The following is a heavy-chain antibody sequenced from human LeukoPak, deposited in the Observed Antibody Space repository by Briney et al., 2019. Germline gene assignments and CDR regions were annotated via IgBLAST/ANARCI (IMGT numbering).Heavy chain of an antibody. Sequence: SQTLSLTCSVFGGSICSSSSYWSWLRQHPIKGLEWIVYIHYTGSTYYNPSLKSRLTISIATSKSKFSLELSSVTAADTALYFCARWGEDIKDAFDIWGQGTVVTVSS. CDR1: GGSICSSSSY. CDR3: ARWGEDIKDAFDI. D-gene: IGHD3-10*01. CDR2: IHYTGST. V-gene: IGHV4-31*03. J-gene: IGHJ3*02.